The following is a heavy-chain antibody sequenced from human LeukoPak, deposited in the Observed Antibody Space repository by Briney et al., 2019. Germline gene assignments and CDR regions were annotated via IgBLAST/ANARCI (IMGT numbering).Heavy chain of an antibody. V-gene: IGHV1-2*06. J-gene: IGHJ5*02. Sequence: VASVKVSCKASGYTFTAYYMHWVRQAPGQGLEWMGRINPSSGGINYAQKFQGRVTMTRDTSITTAYMELNRLRSDDTAVYYCARGGDIVVYYRNNWFDPWGQGTLVTVSS. CDR2: INPSSGGI. CDR3: ARGGDIVVYYRNNWFDP. D-gene: IGHD2-15*01. CDR1: GYTFTAYY.